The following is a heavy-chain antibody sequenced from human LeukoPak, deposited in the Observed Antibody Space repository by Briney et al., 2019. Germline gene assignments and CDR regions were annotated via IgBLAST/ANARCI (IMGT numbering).Heavy chain of an antibody. Sequence: PSETLSLTCAVYGGSFSGYYWSWIRQPPGKGLEWIGEINHSGSTNYNPSLKSRVTISVDTSKNQFSLKLSSVTAADTAVYYCARTSQYYYDSSGYYFFDYWGQGTLVTVSS. CDR1: GGSFSGYY. CDR3: ARTSQYYYDSSGYYFFDY. V-gene: IGHV4-34*01. D-gene: IGHD3-22*01. J-gene: IGHJ4*02. CDR2: INHSGST.